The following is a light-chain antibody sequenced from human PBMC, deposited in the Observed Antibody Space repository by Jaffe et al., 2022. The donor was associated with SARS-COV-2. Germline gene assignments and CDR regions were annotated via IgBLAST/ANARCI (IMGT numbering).Light chain of an antibody. CDR3: NSFTTSDTWV. Sequence: QSALTQPASVSGSPGQSITVSCTGTSGDIGNYNLVSWYQQHPGKVPKLMIYEVSKRPSGVPDRFSGSKSGNTASLTISGLQAEDEADYYCNSFTTSDTWVFGGGTKLTVL. CDR2: EVS. J-gene: IGLJ3*02. V-gene: IGLV2-14*02. CDR1: SGDIGNYNL.